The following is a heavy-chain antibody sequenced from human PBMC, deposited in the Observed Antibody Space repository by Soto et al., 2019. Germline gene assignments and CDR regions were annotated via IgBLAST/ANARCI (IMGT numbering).Heavy chain of an antibody. D-gene: IGHD6-19*01. CDR1: GFTFSRYA. V-gene: IGHV3-23*01. Sequence: EVQLLESGGGLVQPGGSLRLSCAASGFTFSRYAMSWFRQAPGKGLELVSAISGSGGSTYYADSVKDRFTISRDNSKNTLYLQMNSLRAEDTAVYYCAKAVAGHGGPFDYWGQGTLVTVSS. J-gene: IGHJ4*02. CDR2: ISGSGGST. CDR3: AKAVAGHGGPFDY.